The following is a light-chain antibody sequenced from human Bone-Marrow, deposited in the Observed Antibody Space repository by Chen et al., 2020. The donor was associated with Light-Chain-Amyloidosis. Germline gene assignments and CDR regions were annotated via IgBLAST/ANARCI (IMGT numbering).Light chain of an antibody. V-gene: IGLV1-44*01. J-gene: IGLJ3*02. CDR2: NND. Sequence: QSVLTQPPSAPGTPGHRVPISCSGGISNIGSNSVNWHQQLPGTAPRLLIYNNDRRPSGVPDRFSGSKSGTSASLAISGLQSEDEADYYCVAWDDSLNGPMFGGGTKLTVL. CDR1: ISNIGSNS. CDR3: VAWDDSLNGPM.